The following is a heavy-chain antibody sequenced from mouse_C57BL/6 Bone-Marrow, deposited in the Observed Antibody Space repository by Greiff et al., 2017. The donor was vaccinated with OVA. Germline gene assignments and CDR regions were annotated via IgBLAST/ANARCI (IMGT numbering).Heavy chain of an antibody. CDR3: ARCDYGSSYGAMDD. D-gene: IGHD1-1*01. CDR2: INPSSGYT. CDR1: GYTFTSYT. V-gene: IGHV1-4*01. J-gene: IGHJ4*01. Sequence: VQLQESGAELARPGASVKMSCKASGYTFTSYTMHWVKQRPGQGLEWIGYINPSSGYTKYNQKFKDKATLTADKSSSTAYMQQSRLTYEASAVYYCARCDYGSSYGAMDDWGQGTSVTVSS.